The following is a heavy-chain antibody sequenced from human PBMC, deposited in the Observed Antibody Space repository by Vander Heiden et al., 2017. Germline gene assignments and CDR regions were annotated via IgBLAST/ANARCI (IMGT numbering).Heavy chain of an antibody. CDR1: GGSISSYY. Sequence: QVQLQESGPGLVKPSETLSLTCTVSGGSISSYYWSWIRQSPGKGLEWIGYFYYSGSTNYNPSLKSRVTMSVDTSKSQFSLKLSSVTAADTSVYYCARTAPPDDAFDIWGPGTMVTVSS. J-gene: IGHJ3*02. CDR3: ARTAPPDDAFDI. CDR2: FYYSGST. V-gene: IGHV4-59*01.